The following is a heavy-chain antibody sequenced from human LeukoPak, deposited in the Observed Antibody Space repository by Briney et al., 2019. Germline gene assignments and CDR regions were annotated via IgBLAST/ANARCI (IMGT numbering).Heavy chain of an antibody. V-gene: IGHV7-4-1*02. Sequence: VASVKVSCKASGYTFTSYAMNWVRQAPGQGLEWMGWINTNTGNPTYAQGFTGRFVFSLDTSVSTAYLQISSLKPEDTAVYYCARGDYYDSNIYSGLVIDYWGQGTLVTVSS. CDR2: INTNTGNP. CDR3: ARGDYYDSNIYSGLVIDY. D-gene: IGHD3-22*01. J-gene: IGHJ4*02. CDR1: GYTFTSYA.